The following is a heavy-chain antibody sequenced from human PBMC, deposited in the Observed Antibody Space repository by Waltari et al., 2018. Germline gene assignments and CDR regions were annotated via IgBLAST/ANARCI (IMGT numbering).Heavy chain of an antibody. CDR2: IYFSGSP. CDR3: ARGDTSNWFASYFDF. Sequence: QVRLQESGPGLVKPSETLSLTCPVSAASISSSYWSWIRQPPGKGLEWIAYIYFSGSPSYNPSLKSRVAISGDTSKKQFSLRLSSVTAADTAVYYCARGDTSNWFASYFDFWGQGILVSVSS. V-gene: IGHV4-59*01. J-gene: IGHJ4*02. D-gene: IGHD3-10*01. CDR1: AASISSSY.